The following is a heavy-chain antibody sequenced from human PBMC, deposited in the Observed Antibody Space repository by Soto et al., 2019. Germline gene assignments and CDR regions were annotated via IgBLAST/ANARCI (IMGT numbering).Heavy chain of an antibody. J-gene: IGHJ4*02. CDR2: IGSSSYTTI. V-gene: IGHV3-48*02. CDR3: ARDHRFNFDY. CDR1: GFTFRDFS. Sequence: GGSLRLSCAASGFTFRDFSMNWVRQAPGKGLEWVSYIGSSSYTTINYADSVKGRFTISRDNAKNSLFLQMNGLRDEDTAVYYCARDHRFNFDYWGQGTVVTVSS.